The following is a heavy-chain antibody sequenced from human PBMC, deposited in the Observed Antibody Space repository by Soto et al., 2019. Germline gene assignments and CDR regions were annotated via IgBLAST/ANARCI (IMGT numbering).Heavy chain of an antibody. D-gene: IGHD3-10*01. CDR2: ISYDGSNK. J-gene: IGHJ6*02. CDR1: GFTFSSYA. CDR3: AREEITMVRGVITDYYYGMDV. V-gene: IGHV3-30-3*01. Sequence: GGSLRLSCAASGFTFSSYAMHWVRQAPGKGLEWVAVISYDGSNKYYADSVKGRFTISRDNSKNTLYLQMNSLRAEDTAVYYCAREEITMVRGVITDYYYGMDVWGQGTTVTVSS.